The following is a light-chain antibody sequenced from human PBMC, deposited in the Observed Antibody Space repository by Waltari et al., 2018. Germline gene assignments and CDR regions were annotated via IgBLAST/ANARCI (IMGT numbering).Light chain of an antibody. CDR3: ATWDDTLNMV. CDR2: RKD. J-gene: IGLJ2*01. V-gene: IGLV1-47*01. Sequence: WYQQHPGTAHKPRIYRKDQRPSGVPDRFSGSKSGTSASLDISGLRSEDEADYYCATWDDTLNMVFGGGTKLTVL.